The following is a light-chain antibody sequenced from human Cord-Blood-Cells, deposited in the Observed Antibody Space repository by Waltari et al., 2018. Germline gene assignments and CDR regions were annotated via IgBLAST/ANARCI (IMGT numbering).Light chain of an antibody. CDR1: QSVSSSY. V-gene: IGKV3-20*01. CDR2: GVS. Sequence: EIVSTQSPGSLSLSLGERATRSCRASQSVSSSYLAWYQQKPGQAPRRLIYGVSSRATGIADSCSGSGSGTDFTLTISRLEPEDFAVYYCQQYGSSPMYTFGQGTKLEIK. CDR3: QQYGSSPMYT. J-gene: IGKJ2*01.